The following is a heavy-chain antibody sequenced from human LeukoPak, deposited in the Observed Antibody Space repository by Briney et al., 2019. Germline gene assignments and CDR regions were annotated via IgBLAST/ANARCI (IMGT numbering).Heavy chain of an antibody. CDR3: ARHYYDSSGYSPFDY. CDR2: ISYDGSNK. D-gene: IGHD3-22*01. CDR1: GFTFSSYA. Sequence: GGSLRLSCAASGFTFSSYAMHWVRQAPGKGLEWVAVISYDGSNKYYADSVKGRFTISRDNSKNTLYLQMNSLRAEDTAVYYCARHYYDSSGYSPFDYWGQGTLVTVSS. J-gene: IGHJ4*02. V-gene: IGHV3-30-3*01.